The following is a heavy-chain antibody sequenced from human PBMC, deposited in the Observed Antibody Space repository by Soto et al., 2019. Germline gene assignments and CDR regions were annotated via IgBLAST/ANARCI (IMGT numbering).Heavy chain of an antibody. Sequence: QVHLVQSGAEVKKPGASVKVSCKGSGYAFTTYVITWVRQAPGQGLEWMGWISAHNRNTNYAQKLQGRATVTRDTAGRTACLELGSRRSDETAVYYCERGRYGDYWGQGALVTVSS. J-gene: IGHJ4*02. V-gene: IGHV1-18*01. CDR3: ERGRYGDY. CDR2: ISAHNRNT. CDR1: GYAFTTYV. D-gene: IGHD1-1*01.